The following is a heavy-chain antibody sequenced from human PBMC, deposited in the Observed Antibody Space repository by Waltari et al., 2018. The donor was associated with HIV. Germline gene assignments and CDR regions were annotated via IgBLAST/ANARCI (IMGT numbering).Heavy chain of an antibody. J-gene: IGHJ5*02. CDR3: AKDRWFDP. V-gene: IGHV3-23*01. Sequence: EVPLLESGGGFVQPGGSLRLSCAASGITFSSYAMSWVRQAPGKGLEWVSTISGSGSTTYYTDSVKGRFTISRDNSKNTVYLQMNSLRAEDAALYYCAKDRWFDPWGQGTLVTVSS. CDR2: ISGSGSTT. CDR1: GITFSSYA.